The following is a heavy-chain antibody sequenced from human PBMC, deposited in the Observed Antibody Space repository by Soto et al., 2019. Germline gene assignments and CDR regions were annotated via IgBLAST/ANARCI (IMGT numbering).Heavy chain of an antibody. CDR1: GFTFSSYI. CDR3: ARAHDYDYVWGSYRYFDWFDP. J-gene: IGHJ5*02. D-gene: IGHD3-16*02. V-gene: IGHV3-21*01. CDR2: ISSSSSYI. Sequence: GGSLILSCAASGFTFSSYIMNWVRQAPGKGLEWVPSISSSSSYIYYADSVKGRFTISRDNAKNSLYLQMNSLRAEDTAVYYCARAHDYDYVWGSYRYFDWFDPWGQGTLVTVSS.